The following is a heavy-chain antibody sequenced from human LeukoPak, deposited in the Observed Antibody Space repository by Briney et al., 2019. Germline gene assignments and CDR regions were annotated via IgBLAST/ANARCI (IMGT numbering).Heavy chain of an antibody. CDR1: GGSISSYY. D-gene: IGHD6-19*01. CDR2: IYYSGST. Sequence: SETLSLTCTVSGGSISSYYWSWIRQPPGKGLEWIGYIYYSGSTNYNPSLKSRVTISVDTSKNQFSLKLSSVTAADTAVYYCARQPLHGIAVAAKTPGYFDLWGRGTLVTVSS. V-gene: IGHV4-59*01. J-gene: IGHJ2*01. CDR3: ARQPLHGIAVAAKTPGYFDL.